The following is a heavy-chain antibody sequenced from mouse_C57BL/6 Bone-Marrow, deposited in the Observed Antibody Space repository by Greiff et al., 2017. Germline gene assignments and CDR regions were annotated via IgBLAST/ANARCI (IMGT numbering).Heavy chain of an antibody. CDR1: GYTFTTYP. V-gene: IGHV1-47*01. CDR2: FHPYNDDT. Sequence: QVPLQQSGAALVKPGASVKMSCKASGYTFTTYPIEWMKQNHGKSLEWIGNFHPYNDDTKYNEKFKGKATLTVEKSSNTVYLELSRLSSDYSAVYYCTISSTFFYYFDYWGQGTTLTVSS. CDR3: TISSTFFYYFDY. D-gene: IGHD5-1*01. J-gene: IGHJ2*01.